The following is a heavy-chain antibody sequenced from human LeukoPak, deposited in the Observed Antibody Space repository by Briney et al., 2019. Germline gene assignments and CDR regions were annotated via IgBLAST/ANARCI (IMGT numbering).Heavy chain of an antibody. J-gene: IGHJ4*02. Sequence: GGSLRLSCAASGFTFSSYSMNWVRQAPGKGLEWVSSISSSSSYTYYADSVKGRFTISRDNSKNTLYLQMNSLRAEDTAVYYCAKDSSSGSSEYYFDYWGQGTLVTVSS. D-gene: IGHD3-10*01. CDR2: ISSSSSYT. V-gene: IGHV3-21*04. CDR3: AKDSSSGSSEYYFDY. CDR1: GFTFSSYS.